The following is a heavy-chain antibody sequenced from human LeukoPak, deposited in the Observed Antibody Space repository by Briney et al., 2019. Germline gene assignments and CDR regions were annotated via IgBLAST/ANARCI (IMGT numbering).Heavy chain of an antibody. V-gene: IGHV1-69*04. D-gene: IGHD3-22*01. CDR2: IIPILGIA. J-gene: IGHJ4*02. CDR1: GGTFSSYT. CDR3: ERDLGRNYYDSSKFDY. Sequence: RASVKVSCKASGGTFSSYTISWVRQAPGQGLEWMGRIIPILGIANYAQKFQGRVTITADKSTSTAYMELSSLRSEDTAVYYCERDLGRNYYDSSKFDYWGQGTPVTVSS.